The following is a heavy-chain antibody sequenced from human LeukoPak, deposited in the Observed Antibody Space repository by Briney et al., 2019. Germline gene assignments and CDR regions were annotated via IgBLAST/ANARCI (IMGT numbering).Heavy chain of an antibody. Sequence: PSETLSLTCKVSGGSISTYYWSWFRQPPGKGLEWIGYIYNSGSATHNPSLKSRVTISVDTSKNQFSLKLTSVSTTDTAVHYCARHGSGWSFDYWGQGVLVTVSS. V-gene: IGHV4-59*01. CDR3: ARHGSGWSFDY. CDR1: GGSISTYY. J-gene: IGHJ4*02. D-gene: IGHD6-19*01. CDR2: IYNSGSA.